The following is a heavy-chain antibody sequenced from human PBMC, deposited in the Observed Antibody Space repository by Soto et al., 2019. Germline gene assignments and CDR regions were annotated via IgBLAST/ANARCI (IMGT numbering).Heavy chain of an antibody. J-gene: IGHJ5*02. CDR3: ARDNNYFDP. CDR2: ISAYNGKT. V-gene: IGHV1-18*01. Sequence: QVQLEQSGAEVKKPGASVKVSCKASGYTFTSNGITWVRQAPGQGLEWMGGISAYNGKTNYAQKFHDRITLTTDTSMSTAYMELRSLRSDDTAIYYCARDNNYFDPWGQGTLVTVSS. CDR1: GYTFTSNG.